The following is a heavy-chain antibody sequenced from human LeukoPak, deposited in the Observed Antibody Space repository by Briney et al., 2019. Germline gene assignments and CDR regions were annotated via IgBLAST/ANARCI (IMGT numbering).Heavy chain of an antibody. CDR2: IKQDGSEK. J-gene: IGHJ4*02. CDR1: GFTFSSYW. Sequence: GGSLRLSCAASGFTFSSYWMSWVRQAPGKGLEWVANIKQDGSEKYYVDSVKGRFTISRDNAKNSLYLQMNSLRAEDTAVYYCARGVVLRYFDWLYYFDYWGQGTLVTVSS. D-gene: IGHD3-9*01. CDR3: ARGVVLRYFDWLYYFDY. V-gene: IGHV3-7*01.